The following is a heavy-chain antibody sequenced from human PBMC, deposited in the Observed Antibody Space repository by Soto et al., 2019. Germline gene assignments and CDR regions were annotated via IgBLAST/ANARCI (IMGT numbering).Heavy chain of an antibody. V-gene: IGHV2-5*02. CDR3: AHCYIRDFES. J-gene: IGHJ4*02. CDR1: GFSLSAFGLA. CDR2: IYWDDDK. D-gene: IGHD2-2*02. Sequence: QITLKASAPTLVKPTQTLTLTCSFSGFSLSAFGLAAGSIRHPPGNALEWLALIYWDDDKRSIPSLNSRLTITKDTSQNQVVLTMTNMDPVDTATYCCAHCYIRDFESWGQGTLVRVSS.